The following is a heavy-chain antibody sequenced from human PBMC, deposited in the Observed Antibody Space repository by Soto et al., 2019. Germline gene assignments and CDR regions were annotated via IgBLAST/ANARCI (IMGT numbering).Heavy chain of an antibody. CDR3: ARESRVGTTFGGVIRFFDY. V-gene: IGHV4-59*11. J-gene: IGHJ4*02. D-gene: IGHD3-16*02. CDR2: VSYSGTP. CDR1: GGSINAHF. Sequence: SETLSLTCSVSGGSINAHFWNWIRRPPGGGLEWIGYVSYSGTPKYNPSLGSRVTISVDRSKTQFSLQLRSVTAADRAMYFCARESRVGTTFGGVIRFFDYWGQGALVTVSS.